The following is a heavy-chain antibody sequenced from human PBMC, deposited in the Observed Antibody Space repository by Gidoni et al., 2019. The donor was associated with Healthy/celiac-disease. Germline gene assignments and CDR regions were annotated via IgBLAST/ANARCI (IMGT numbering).Heavy chain of an antibody. D-gene: IGHD3-22*01. CDR3: ASIGDYYDSSGYLTFDY. J-gene: IGHJ4*02. V-gene: IGHV4-31*03. CDR1: GGPISSGGSS. Sequence: QVQLQESGPGLVKPSQTLSLTCRVSGGPISSGGSSGSWIRQHPGKGLEWSGYIYYSGSTYYNPSLKSRVTISVDTSKNQFSLKLSSVTAADTAVYYCASIGDYYDSSGYLTFDYWGQGTLVTVSS. CDR2: IYYSGST.